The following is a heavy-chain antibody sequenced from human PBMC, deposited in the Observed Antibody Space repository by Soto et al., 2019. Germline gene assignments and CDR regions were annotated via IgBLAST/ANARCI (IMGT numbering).Heavy chain of an antibody. CDR2: SSNRDRST. Sequence: QVQLVESGGGLVKPGGSLRLSCAASGFIFSDYYMTWIRQAPGKGLEWLSCSSNRDRSTYYADSVKDRFVVSKDNAKNLVYLQMNSLRAEDTAVYFCARAWKIEKVGVISRSKGLDVWGQGTTVTVSS. D-gene: IGHD3-3*01. CDR1: GFIFSDYY. J-gene: IGHJ6*02. CDR3: ARAWKIEKVGVISRSKGLDV. V-gene: IGHV3-11*01.